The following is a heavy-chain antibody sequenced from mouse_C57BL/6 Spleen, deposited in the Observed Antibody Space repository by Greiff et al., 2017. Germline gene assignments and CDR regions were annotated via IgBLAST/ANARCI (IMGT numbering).Heavy chain of an antibody. Sequence: EVQLVESGEGLVKPGGSLKLSCAASGFTFSSYAMSWVRQTPEKRLEWVAYISSGGDYIYYADTVKGRFTISRDNARNTLYLQMSSLKSEDTAMYYCTRDGQGLYAMDYWGQGTSVTVSS. D-gene: IGHD3-3*01. J-gene: IGHJ4*01. V-gene: IGHV5-9-1*02. CDR2: ISSGGDYI. CDR3: TRDGQGLYAMDY. CDR1: GFTFSSYA.